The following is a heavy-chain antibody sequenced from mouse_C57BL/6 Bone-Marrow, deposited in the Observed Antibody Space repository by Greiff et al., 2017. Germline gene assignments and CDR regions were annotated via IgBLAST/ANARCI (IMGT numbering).Heavy chain of an antibody. Sequence: QVQLQQSDAELVKPGASVKISCKVSGYTFTDHTIHWMQQRPEQGLEWIGSIYPRDGSTKYNEQFKGKATLTADKSSSTAYMQLNSLTSEDSAVYFCARDGKYYGSSLFDYWGKGTTLTVSS. J-gene: IGHJ2*01. CDR2: IYPRDGST. D-gene: IGHD1-1*01. CDR1: GYTFTDHT. V-gene: IGHV1-78*01. CDR3: ARDGKYYGSSLFDY.